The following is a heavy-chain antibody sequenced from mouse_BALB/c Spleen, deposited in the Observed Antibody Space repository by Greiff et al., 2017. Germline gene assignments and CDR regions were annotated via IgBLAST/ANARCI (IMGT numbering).Heavy chain of an antibody. CDR3: ARAGVYAMDY. V-gene: IGHV1S56*01. CDR2: LFPGDGST. CDR1: GYTFTSYD. Sequence: QVQLQQSGAELVKPGASVKLSCKASGYTFTSYDINWVRQRPEQGLEWIGWLFPGDGSTKYNEKFKGKATLTTDKSSSTAYMQLSRLTSEDSAVYFCARAGVYAMDYWGQGTSVTVSS. J-gene: IGHJ4*01.